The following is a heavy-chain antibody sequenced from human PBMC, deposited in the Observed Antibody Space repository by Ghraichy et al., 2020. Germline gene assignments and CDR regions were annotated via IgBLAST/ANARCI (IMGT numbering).Heavy chain of an antibody. V-gene: IGHV4-59*01. J-gene: IGHJ6*02. CDR2: IYYSGST. Sequence: SETLSLTCTVSGGSISSYYWSWIRQPPGKGLEWIGYIYYSGSTNYNPSLKSRVTISVDTSKNQFSLKLSSVTAADTAVYYCARDRGSGSGSYYTSDGFNYYYYYGMDVWGQGTTVTVSS. D-gene: IGHD3-10*01. CDR1: GGSISSYY. CDR3: ARDRGSGSGSYYTSDGFNYYYYYGMDV.